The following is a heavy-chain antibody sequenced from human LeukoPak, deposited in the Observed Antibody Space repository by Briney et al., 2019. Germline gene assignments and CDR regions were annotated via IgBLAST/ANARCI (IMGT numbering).Heavy chain of an antibody. J-gene: IGHJ4*02. Sequence: MGWINPNSGGTNYAQKFQDRVTMTSDTSISTGYMGLSSLRSDDTAVYYCATYFLDTSARDWGQGTLVTVSS. D-gene: IGHD3-22*01. CDR2: INPNSGGT. CDR3: ATYFLDTSARD. V-gene: IGHV1-2*02.